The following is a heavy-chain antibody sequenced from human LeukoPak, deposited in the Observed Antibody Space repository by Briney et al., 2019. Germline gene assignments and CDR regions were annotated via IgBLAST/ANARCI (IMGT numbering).Heavy chain of an antibody. Sequence: SETLSLTCSVSGGSITSSRYYCAWIPQPPGKGVEWIGSIYYTGGTYYNPSLKSRLTISLGTSKNQFSLKLNSVTAADTAVYYCARGGGAGRAFDIWGQGTMVTVSS. CDR1: GGSITSSRYY. V-gene: IGHV4-39*01. J-gene: IGHJ3*02. CDR2: IYYTGGT. D-gene: IGHD1-26*01. CDR3: ARGGGAGRAFDI.